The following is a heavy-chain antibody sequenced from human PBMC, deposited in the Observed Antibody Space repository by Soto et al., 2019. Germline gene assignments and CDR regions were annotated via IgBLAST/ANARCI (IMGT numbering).Heavy chain of an antibody. D-gene: IGHD1-26*01. CDR2: FYYSGNT. Sequence: QVQLQESGPGLVKSSQTLSLTCTVSGGSIRSGGYYWSWIRQHPGKGLEWIGYFYYSGNTYYNPSLKSRLTISGDTSKNQFSLNLSSVTAADTAVYYCARAMGAINYFDYWGQGTLVTVSS. CDR1: GGSIRSGGYY. J-gene: IGHJ4*02. V-gene: IGHV4-31*03. CDR3: ARAMGAINYFDY.